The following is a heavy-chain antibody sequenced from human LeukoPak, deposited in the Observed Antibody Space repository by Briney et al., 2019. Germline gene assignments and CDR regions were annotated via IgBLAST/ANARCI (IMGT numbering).Heavy chain of an antibody. CDR1: GGSFSGYY. CDR2: INHSGST. CDR3: ARAPSYIAVAGTLDY. V-gene: IGHV4-34*01. J-gene: IGHJ4*02. Sequence: PSETLSLTCAVYGGSFSGYYWSWIRQPPGKGLEWIGEINHSGSTNYNPSLKSRVTISVDTSKNQFSLKLSSVTAADTAVYYCARAPSYIAVAGTLDYWGQGTLVTVSS. D-gene: IGHD6-19*01.